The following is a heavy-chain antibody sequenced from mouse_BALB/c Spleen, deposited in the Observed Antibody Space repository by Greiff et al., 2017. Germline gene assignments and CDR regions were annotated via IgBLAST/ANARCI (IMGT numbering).Heavy chain of an antibody. Sequence: QVQLKQSGPGLVQPSQSLSITCTVSGFSLTSYGVHWVRQSPGKGLEWLGVIWSGGSTDYNAAFISRLSISKDNSKSQVFFKMNSLQANDTAIYYCARNRYGYDRNWYFDVWGAGTTVTVSS. V-gene: IGHV2-2*02. CDR1: GFSLTSYG. CDR2: IWSGGST. D-gene: IGHD2-2*01. CDR3: ARNRYGYDRNWYFDV. J-gene: IGHJ1*01.